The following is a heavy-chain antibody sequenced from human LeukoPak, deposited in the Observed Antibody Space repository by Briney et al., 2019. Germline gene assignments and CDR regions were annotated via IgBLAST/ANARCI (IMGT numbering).Heavy chain of an antibody. D-gene: IGHD2-2*01. CDR1: GDSVSSNSVT. Sequence: SQTLSLTCAISGDSVSSNSVTWNWIRQSPSRGLEWLGRTYYRSTWYNDYAVSVRGRITVNPDTSKNQFSLHLSSVTPEDTAVYYCARRLTQYDCFDPWGQGILVTVSP. CDR2: TYYRSTWYN. V-gene: IGHV6-1*01. CDR3: ARRLTQYDCFDP. J-gene: IGHJ5*02.